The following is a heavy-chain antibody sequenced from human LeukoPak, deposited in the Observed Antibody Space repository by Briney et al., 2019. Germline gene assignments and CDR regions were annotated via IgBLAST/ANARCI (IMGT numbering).Heavy chain of an antibody. J-gene: IGHJ4*02. CDR2: ISSSSGTI. V-gene: IGHV3-48*04. Sequence: GGSPRLSCAASGFTFSDYSMNWVREAPGKGLEWVSYISSSSGTIYYAASVKGRFTISRDNAKNSLYLQMNSLRAEDTAVYYCARGYGRVFDYWGQGILVTVSS. CDR3: ARGYGRVFDY. CDR1: GFTFSDYS. D-gene: IGHD5-18*01.